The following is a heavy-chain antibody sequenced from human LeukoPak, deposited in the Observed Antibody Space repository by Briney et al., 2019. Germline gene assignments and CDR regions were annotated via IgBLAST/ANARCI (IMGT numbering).Heavy chain of an antibody. CDR3: AGGRGYCTGGNCPNWFDP. V-gene: IGHV3-11*05. CDR2: ISGSGSFT. Sequence: GGSLRLSCAASGFTFSDYYMSWIRQAPGKGLEWISYISGSGSFTNYADSVKGRFTISRDNAKNSLYLQMNSLRAEDTAVYYCAGGRGYCTGGNCPNWFDPWGQGTLVTVSS. J-gene: IGHJ5*02. CDR1: GFTFSDYY. D-gene: IGHD2-15*01.